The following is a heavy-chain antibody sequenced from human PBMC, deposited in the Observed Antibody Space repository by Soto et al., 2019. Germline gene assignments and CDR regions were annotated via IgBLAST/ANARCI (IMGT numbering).Heavy chain of an antibody. J-gene: IGHJ4*02. Sequence: ASVKVSCKASGYTFLSYAMHWVRQAPGQRLEWMGWINAANGNTKYSQKFQGRVTITRDTSASTAYMELSSLRSEDTAVYYCARTSGYYFFDSWGQGILVTVSS. V-gene: IGHV1-3*01. CDR1: GYTFLSYA. D-gene: IGHD3-22*01. CDR3: ARTSGYYFFDS. CDR2: INAANGNT.